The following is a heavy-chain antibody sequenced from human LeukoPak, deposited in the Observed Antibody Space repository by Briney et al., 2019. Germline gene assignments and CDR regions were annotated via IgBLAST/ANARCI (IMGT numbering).Heavy chain of an antibody. CDR2: INPNSGGT. D-gene: IGHD3-10*01. CDR3: ASYYYGSGSYRYYYYVDV. Sequence: ASVKVSCKASGYTFTGYYMHWVRQAPGQGLEWMGWINPNSGGTNYAQKFQGRVTMTRDTSISTAYMELSRLRSDDTAVYYCASYYYGSGSYRYYYYVDVWGKGTTVTVSS. CDR1: GYTFTGYY. V-gene: IGHV1-2*02. J-gene: IGHJ6*03.